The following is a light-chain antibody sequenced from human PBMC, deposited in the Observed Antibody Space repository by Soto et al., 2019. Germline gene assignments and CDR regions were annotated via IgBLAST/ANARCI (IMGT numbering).Light chain of an antibody. CDR1: QSVSNTF. Sequence: EIVLTQSPGTLSLSPGERATLSCRASQSVSNTFLAWYQHKPGQAPRLLIYAASSRATGIPDRFSGSGSGTDFPLTISRLEAEDFAVYYCQQYGMSPWSFGQGTKVDIK. CDR3: QQYGMSPWS. V-gene: IGKV3-20*01. J-gene: IGKJ1*01. CDR2: AAS.